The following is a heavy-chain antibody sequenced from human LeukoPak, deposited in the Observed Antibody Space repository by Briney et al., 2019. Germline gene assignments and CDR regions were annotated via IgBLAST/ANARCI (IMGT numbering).Heavy chain of an antibody. J-gene: IGHJ4*02. CDR3: ASQNSVDIVATTPGYFDY. V-gene: IGHV1-18*01. D-gene: IGHD5-12*01. CDR2: ISAYNGNT. Sequence: GASVKVSCKASGYTFTGYGISWVRQAPGQGLEWMGWISAYNGNTNYAQKLQGRVTMTTDTSTSTAYMELSSLRSEDTAVYYCASQNSVDIVATTPGYFDYWGQGTLVTVSS. CDR1: GYTFTGYG.